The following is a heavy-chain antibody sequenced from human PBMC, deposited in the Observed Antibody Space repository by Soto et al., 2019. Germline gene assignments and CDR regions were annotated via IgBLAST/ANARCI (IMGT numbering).Heavy chain of an antibody. V-gene: IGHV1-46*01. CDR1: GYLFTTYS. Sequence: QEHLVQSGTEVKKPGASVTISCQASGYLFTTYSMHWVRQVPGQALQWMGIIDPSDGSTIYAQQFQDRLILTRDTSSNTVYMDLTSLRSEDTAMYYCTKGFVISQLPNPLYYGMDVWGQGTTVIVSS. CDR2: IDPSDGST. D-gene: IGHD6-6*01. CDR3: TKGFVISQLPNPLYYGMDV. J-gene: IGHJ6*02.